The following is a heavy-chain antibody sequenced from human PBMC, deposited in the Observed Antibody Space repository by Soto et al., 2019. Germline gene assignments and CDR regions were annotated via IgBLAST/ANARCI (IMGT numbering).Heavy chain of an antibody. CDR2: TYYRSKWYN. CDR3: ARDDRAAAGTFDP. D-gene: IGHD6-13*01. J-gene: IGHJ5*02. V-gene: IGHV6-1*01. Sequence: SQTLSLTCAISGDSVSSNSAAWNWLRQSPSRGLEWLGRTYYRSKWYNDYAVSVKSRITINPDTSKNQFSLQLNSVTPEDTAVYYCARDDRAAAGTFDPWGQGTLVTVSS. CDR1: GDSVSSNSAA.